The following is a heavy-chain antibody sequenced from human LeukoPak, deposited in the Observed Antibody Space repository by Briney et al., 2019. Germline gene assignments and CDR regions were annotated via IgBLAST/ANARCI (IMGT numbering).Heavy chain of an antibody. CDR3: ARGPPTANFDY. D-gene: IGHD4-17*01. J-gene: IGHJ4*02. CDR1: GFTFSSYA. CDR2: ISYDGSNK. V-gene: IGHV3-30*04. Sequence: GGSLRLSCAASGFTFSSYAMHWVRQAPGKGLEWVAVISYDGSNKYYADSVKGRFTISRDNSKNTLYLQMNSLRAEDTAVYYCARGPPTANFDYWGQGTLVTVSS.